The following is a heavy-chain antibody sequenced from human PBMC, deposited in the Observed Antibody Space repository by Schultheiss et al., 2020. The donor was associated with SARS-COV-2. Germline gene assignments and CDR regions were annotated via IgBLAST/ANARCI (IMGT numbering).Heavy chain of an antibody. CDR3: ATNTFITGTTSFSSGL. CDR2: IGTAGDT. D-gene: IGHD1-20*01. Sequence: GGSLRLSCAASGFTFSSYDMHWVRQATGKGLEWVSAIGTAGDTYYQGSVKGRFTISRENAKNSLYLQMNSLRAGDTAVYYCATNTFITGTTSFSSGLWGQGTMVTVSS. CDR1: GFTFSSYD. J-gene: IGHJ3*01. V-gene: IGHV3-13*04.